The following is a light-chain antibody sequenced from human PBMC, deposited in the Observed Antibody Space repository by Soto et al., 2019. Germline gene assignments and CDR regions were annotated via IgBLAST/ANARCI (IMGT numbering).Light chain of an antibody. CDR1: SDDIGRYNQ. J-gene: IGLJ1*01. V-gene: IGLV2-23*01. Sequence: QSVLTQPASVSGSPGQSITISCTGSSDDIGRYNQVSWYQQHPGKAPKVMIYEGSQRPSGVSNRFSGSKSGNTASLTISGLQAEDEADYYCSSYAGSNNYVFGTGTKLTVL. CDR2: EGS. CDR3: SSYAGSNNYV.